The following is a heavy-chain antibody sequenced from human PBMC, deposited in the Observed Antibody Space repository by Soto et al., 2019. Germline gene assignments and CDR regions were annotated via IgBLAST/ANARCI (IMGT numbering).Heavy chain of an antibody. CDR1: GYTFTSYY. D-gene: IGHD6-6*01. J-gene: IGHJ5*02. V-gene: IGHV1-46*01. CDR2: INPSGGST. Sequence: ASVKVSCKASGYTFTSYYMHWVRQAPGQGLEWMGIINPSGGSTSYAQKFQGRVTMTRDTSTSTVYMELSSLKVSDTAIYYCARHGSIGPRLNYFDPWGQGTQVTVSS. CDR3: ARHGSIGPRLNYFDP.